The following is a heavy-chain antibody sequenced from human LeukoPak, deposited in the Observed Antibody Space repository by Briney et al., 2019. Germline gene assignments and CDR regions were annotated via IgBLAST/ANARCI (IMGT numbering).Heavy chain of an antibody. V-gene: IGHV3-7*04. J-gene: IGHJ4*02. D-gene: IGHD5-12*01. CDR2: INQDGSEK. CDR3: ARYPSGYDRGFDY. CDR1: GLIFSSYW. Sequence: GGSLRLSCAASGLIFSSYWMNWGRQARGEGLEWVANINQDGSEKNYVDSVKGRFTISRDNAKNSLYLQMNRLRAEDTAVYYCARYPSGYDRGFDYWGQGTLVTVSS.